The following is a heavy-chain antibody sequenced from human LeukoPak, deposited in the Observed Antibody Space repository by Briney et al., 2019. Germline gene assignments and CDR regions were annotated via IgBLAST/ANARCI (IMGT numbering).Heavy chain of an antibody. Sequence: PSETLSLTCTVSGGSISSYYWSWIRQPPGKGLEWIGYIYYSGSTNYNPSLKSRVTISVDTSKNQFSLKLSSVTAADTAVYYCARGVRITIFGVLIENWFDPWGQGTLVTVSS. CDR3: ARGVRITIFGVLIENWFDP. V-gene: IGHV4-59*01. J-gene: IGHJ5*02. D-gene: IGHD3-3*01. CDR1: GGSISSYY. CDR2: IYYSGST.